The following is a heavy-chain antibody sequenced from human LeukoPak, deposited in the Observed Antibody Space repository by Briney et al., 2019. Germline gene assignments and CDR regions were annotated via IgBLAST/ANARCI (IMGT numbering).Heavy chain of an antibody. CDR3: ARGVGARYYYYYGMDV. CDR1: GFSFSSYG. Sequence: AGSLTLSCAVSGFSFSSYGMRWVRQAPGKGLEWVGVIWYDGSNKYYADSVKGRFTIPRDNSKNTLYLQMNSLGAEDTAVSSCARGVGARYYYYYGMDVWGQGTTVTVSS. V-gene: IGHV3-33*01. CDR2: IWYDGSNK. D-gene: IGHD4-17*01. J-gene: IGHJ6*02.